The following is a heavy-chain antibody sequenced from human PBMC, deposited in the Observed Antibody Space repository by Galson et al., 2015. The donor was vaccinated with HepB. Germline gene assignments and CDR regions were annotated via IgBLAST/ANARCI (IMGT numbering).Heavy chain of an antibody. D-gene: IGHD3-22*01. CDR3: ARTPPAYYYDSSAYEDAFDI. V-gene: IGHV2-70*01. J-gene: IGHJ3*02. CDR1: GSSLTTSGMC. Sequence: PALVKPTQTLTLTCTFSGSSLTTSGMCVSWIRQPPGKALEWLALIDWDDDKFYSTSLKTRLTISKDTSKNQVVLTMTNMDPVDTATYYCARTPPAYYYDSSAYEDAFDIWGQGTMVTVSS. CDR2: IDWDDDK.